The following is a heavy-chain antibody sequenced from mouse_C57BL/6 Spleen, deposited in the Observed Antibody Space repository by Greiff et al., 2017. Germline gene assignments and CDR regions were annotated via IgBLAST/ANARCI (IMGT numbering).Heavy chain of an antibody. CDR3: AREGDYSNLYWYCDV. Sequence: QVQLQQSGAELARPGASVKMSCKASGYTFTSYTMHWVKQRPGPGLEWIGYINPSSGYTKYNQKFKDKATLTADKSSSTTYMQLSSLTSEDSAVYYCAREGDYSNLYWYCDVWGTGTTVTVSS. D-gene: IGHD2-5*01. V-gene: IGHV1-4*01. CDR1: GYTFTSYT. CDR2: INPSSGYT. J-gene: IGHJ1*03.